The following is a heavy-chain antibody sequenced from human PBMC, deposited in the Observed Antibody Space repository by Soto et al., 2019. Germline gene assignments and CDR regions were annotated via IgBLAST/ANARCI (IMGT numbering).Heavy chain of an antibody. CDR1: GFTFSDFY. CDR3: XRCFLGVGDAFDI. D-gene: IGHD2-8*01. V-gene: IGHV3-11*01. Sequence: QVQLVESGGGLVKPGGSLRLSCAASGFTFSDFYMVWVRQAPGMRLEWISYISNGGATVYYADSVKGRFTISRDNGKSSMFLQMNSLTAXXTAVXXXXRCFLGVGDAFDIWGRGTTVTVSS. CDR2: ISNGGATV. J-gene: IGHJ3*02.